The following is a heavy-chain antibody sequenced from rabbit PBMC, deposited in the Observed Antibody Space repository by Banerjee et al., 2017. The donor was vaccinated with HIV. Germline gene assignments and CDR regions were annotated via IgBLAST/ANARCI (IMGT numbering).Heavy chain of an antibody. CDR3: ARNYGGNGWDL. J-gene: IGHJ6*01. CDR1: GFSFSNKYV. D-gene: IGHD4-2*01. CDR2: INTSSGNT. Sequence: QEQLEESGGGLVQPEGSLTLTCTASGFSFSNKYVMCWVRQAPGKGLEWIGCINTSSGNTVYATWAKGRFTISKTSWTTVTLQMTSLTAADTATYFCARNYGGNGWDLWGPGTLVTVS. V-gene: IGHV1S45*01.